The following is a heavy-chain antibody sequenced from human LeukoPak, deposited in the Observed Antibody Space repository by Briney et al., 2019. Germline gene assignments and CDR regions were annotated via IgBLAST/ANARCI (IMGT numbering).Heavy chain of an antibody. V-gene: IGHV3-7*03. J-gene: IGHJ4*02. Sequence: GGSLRLSCAASGFTFSSYWVTWVRQTPGKGLEWVANINKDGSEKYYVDSVKGRFTISRDNAKNSLYLEMNSLRVEDTAVYYCAKVGATDYWGQGTLVTVSS. CDR3: AKVGATDY. CDR1: GFTFSSYW. CDR2: INKDGSEK. D-gene: IGHD1-26*01.